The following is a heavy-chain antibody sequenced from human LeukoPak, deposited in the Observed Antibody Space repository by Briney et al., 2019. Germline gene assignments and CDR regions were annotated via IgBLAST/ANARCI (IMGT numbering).Heavy chain of an antibody. D-gene: IGHD2-2*01. CDR3: ASLSSTSSEEDY. J-gene: IGHJ4*02. CDR2: IIRIFGTA. V-gene: IGHV1-69*05. Sequence: AWVKVSCKASGGTFSSYAISWVRQAPGQGLEWMGGIIRIFGTANYAQKFQGRVTITTDESTSTAYMELSSLRSEDTAVYCCASLSSTSSEEDYWGQGTLVTVS. CDR1: GGTFSSYA.